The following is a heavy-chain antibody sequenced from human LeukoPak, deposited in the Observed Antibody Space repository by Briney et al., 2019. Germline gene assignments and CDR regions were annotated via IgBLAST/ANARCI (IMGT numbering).Heavy chain of an antibody. CDR1: GGTFSSYA. CDR2: INPSGGST. V-gene: IGHV1-46*01. Sequence: ASVKVSCKASGGTFSSYAISWVRQAPGQGLEWMGIINPSGGSTSYAQKFQGRVTMTRDTSTSTVYMELSSLRSEDTAVYYCAGDYYGSGPFDYWGQGTLVTVSS. J-gene: IGHJ4*02. CDR3: AGDYYGSGPFDY. D-gene: IGHD3-10*01.